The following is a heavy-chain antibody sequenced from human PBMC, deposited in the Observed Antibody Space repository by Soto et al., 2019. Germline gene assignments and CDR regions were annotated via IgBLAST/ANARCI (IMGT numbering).Heavy chain of an antibody. CDR1: GGSISSYY. D-gene: IGHD5-12*01. J-gene: IGHJ4*02. CDR2: IYYSGST. V-gene: IGHV4-59*12. Sequence: QVQLQESGPGLVKPSETLSLTCTVSGGSISSYYWSWIRQPPGQGLEWIGYIYYSGSTHSNPSLTRRFTRSLASSKNPFPLCPSSAAAADTLVYYWARSEKVAPPTSLDYWGQGTLLALSS. CDR3: ARSEKVAPPTSLDY.